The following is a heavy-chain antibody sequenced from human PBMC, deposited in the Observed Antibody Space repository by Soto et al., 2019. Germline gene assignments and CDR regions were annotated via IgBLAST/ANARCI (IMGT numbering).Heavy chain of an antibody. D-gene: IGHD2-2*02. J-gene: IGHJ4*02. CDR1: GYTFTSYD. CDR2: MNPNSGNT. Sequence: QVQLVQSGAEVKKPGASVKVSCKASGYTFTSYDINGVRQATRQGLEWMGWMNPNSGNTGFAQKVQGRVTMTRNTSISTAYMELSSPRSEDTAVYYCARGPQDTLDHWGQGTMVTVSS. V-gene: IGHV1-8*01. CDR3: ARGPQDTLDH.